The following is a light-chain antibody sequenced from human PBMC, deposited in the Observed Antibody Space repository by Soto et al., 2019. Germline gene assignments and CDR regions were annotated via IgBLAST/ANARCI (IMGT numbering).Light chain of an antibody. V-gene: IGKV3-20*01. CDR1: QSISSD. J-gene: IGKJ4*01. Sequence: TQSPATLSVSPGEGATLSCRASQSISSDLAWYQQKPGQAPRLLIYGASSRATGIPDRFSGSGSGTDFTLTISRLEPEDFAVYYCQQYGSSLTFGGGTKVDIK. CDR3: QQYGSSLT. CDR2: GAS.